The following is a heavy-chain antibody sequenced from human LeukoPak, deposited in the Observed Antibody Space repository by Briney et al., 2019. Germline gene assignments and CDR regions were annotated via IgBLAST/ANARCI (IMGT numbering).Heavy chain of an antibody. Sequence: PGGSLRLSCSASGFTFSSYAMQWLRQAPGKGLEYVSGISSSGVFTYYADSVKGRFTISRDNSKNTLYVQMSSVSVEDTAVYYCVKENGQSAFDYWGQGTLVTVSS. D-gene: IGHD3-3*01. V-gene: IGHV3-64*05. CDR3: VKENGQSAFDY. J-gene: IGHJ4*02. CDR1: GFTFSSYA. CDR2: ISSSGVFT.